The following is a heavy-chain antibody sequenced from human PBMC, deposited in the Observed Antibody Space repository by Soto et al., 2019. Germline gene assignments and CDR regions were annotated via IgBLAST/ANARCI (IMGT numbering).Heavy chain of an antibody. V-gene: IGHV1-18*01. CDR1: GYTFTSYG. D-gene: IGHD3-16*02. Sequence: ASVKVSCKASGYTFTSYGISWVRQAPGQGLEWMGWISAYNGNTNYAQKLQGRVTMTTDTSTSTAYMELRSLRSDDTAVYYCARGMITCGGVIVIQEHFDYWGQGTLVTVSS. J-gene: IGHJ4*02. CDR2: ISAYNGNT. CDR3: ARGMITCGGVIVIQEHFDY.